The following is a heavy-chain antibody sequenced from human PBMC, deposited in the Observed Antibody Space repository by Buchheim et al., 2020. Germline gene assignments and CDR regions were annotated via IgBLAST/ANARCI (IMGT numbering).Heavy chain of an antibody. CDR3: ARDISDSSGYSDY. Sequence: EVQLVETGGGLIQPGGSLRLSCAASGFTVSSNYMSWVRQAPGKGLEWVSVIYSGGSTYYADSVKGRFTISRDNSKNTLYFQMNSLRAEDTAVYYCARDISDSSGYSDYWGQGTL. D-gene: IGHD3-22*01. CDR2: IYSGGST. V-gene: IGHV3-53*02. CDR1: GFTVSSNY. J-gene: IGHJ4*02.